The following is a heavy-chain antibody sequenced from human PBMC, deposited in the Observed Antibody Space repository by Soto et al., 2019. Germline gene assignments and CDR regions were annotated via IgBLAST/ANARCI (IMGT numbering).Heavy chain of an antibody. CDR3: AMLKHVVVVAASDNWFDP. D-gene: IGHD2-15*01. V-gene: IGHV6-1*01. CDR2: TYYRSKWYN. CDR1: GDSVSSNSAA. J-gene: IGHJ5*02. Sequence: QVQLQQSGPGLVKPSQTLSLTCAISGDSVSSNSAAWNWIRQFPSRGLKWLGRTYYRSKWYNDYAVSVKSRITINPDTSKNQFSLQLNSVTPEDTAVYYCAMLKHVVVVAASDNWFDPWGQGTLVTVSS.